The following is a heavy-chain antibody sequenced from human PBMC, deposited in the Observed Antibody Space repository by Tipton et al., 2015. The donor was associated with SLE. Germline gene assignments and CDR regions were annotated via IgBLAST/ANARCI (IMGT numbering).Heavy chain of an antibody. V-gene: IGHV4-59*01. D-gene: IGHD3-10*01. CDR3: ARDLSGEFDF. J-gene: IGHJ4*02. CDR1: GSSITAYY. CDR2: VYYSGTT. Sequence: TLSLTCAVSGSSITAYYWTWIRQPPGKGLEWIGYVYYSGTTNYNPSLKSRVTISVDTSKNQFSLKLSSVTAADTAVYYCARDLSGEFDFWGQGTLVTVSS.